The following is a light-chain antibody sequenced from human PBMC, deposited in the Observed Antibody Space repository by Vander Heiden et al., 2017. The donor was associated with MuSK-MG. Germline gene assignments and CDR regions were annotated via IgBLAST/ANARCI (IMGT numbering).Light chain of an antibody. CDR2: WAS. CDR1: QSVFNGLTKNNF. J-gene: IGKJ5*01. V-gene: IGKV4-1*01. Sequence: DIEVTQSPDSLAVSLGARATLTCKTTQSVFNGLTKNNFLAWYQQKPGQPPKLLMFWASTRQSGVPDRFSGGGSGTDFTLTISSLQAEDAAVYYCQQYVSVPLTFGQGTRLEI. CDR3: QQYVSVPLT.